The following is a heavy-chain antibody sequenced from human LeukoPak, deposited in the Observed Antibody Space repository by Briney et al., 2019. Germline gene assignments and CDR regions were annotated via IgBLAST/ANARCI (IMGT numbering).Heavy chain of an antibody. Sequence: GGSLRLSCAASGFTFSSYSMNWVRQAPGKGLEWVSSISSSSSYIYYADSVKGRFTISRDNVKNSLYLQMNSLRAEDTAVYYCASSLGSQVGAFDIWGQGTMVTVSS. J-gene: IGHJ3*02. CDR2: ISSSSSYI. V-gene: IGHV3-21*01. CDR1: GFTFSSYS. D-gene: IGHD2-2*01. CDR3: ASSLGSQVGAFDI.